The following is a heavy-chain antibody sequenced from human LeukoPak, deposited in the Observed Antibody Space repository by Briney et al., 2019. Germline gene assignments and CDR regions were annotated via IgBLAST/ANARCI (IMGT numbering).Heavy chain of an antibody. CDR2: IYTSGST. J-gene: IGHJ4*02. CDR3: ARDLCVGGTCYGIDY. V-gene: IGHV4-4*07. CDR1: GGSISTDY. D-gene: IGHD2-15*01. Sequence: SETLSLTCTVSGGSISTDYWTWIRQPAGKGLEWIGLIYTSGSTNYNPSLKSRVTISVDTSKNQFSLKLSSVTAADTAVYYCARDLCVGGTCYGIDYWGQGTLVTVSS.